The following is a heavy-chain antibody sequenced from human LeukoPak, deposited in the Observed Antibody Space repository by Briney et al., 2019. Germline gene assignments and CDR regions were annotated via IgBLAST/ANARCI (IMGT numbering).Heavy chain of an antibody. Sequence: SSETLSLTCAVSGYSISSGYYWGWIRQPPGKGLEWIGSIYHSGSTYYNPSLKSRVTMSVDTSKNQFSLKLSSVTAADTAVYYCAREDIVVVPAAQNYYYYYYMYVWGKGTTVTVSS. CDR2: IYHSGST. J-gene: IGHJ6*03. D-gene: IGHD2-2*01. V-gene: IGHV4-38-2*02. CDR3: AREDIVVVPAAQNYYYYYYMYV. CDR1: GYSISSGYY.